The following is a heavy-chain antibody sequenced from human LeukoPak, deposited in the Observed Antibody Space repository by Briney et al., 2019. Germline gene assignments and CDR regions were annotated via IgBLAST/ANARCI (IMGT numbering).Heavy chain of an antibody. V-gene: IGHV5-51*01. CDR1: GYSFSSYW. J-gene: IGHJ4*02. Sequence: PGESLKISCKGSGYSFSSYWIGWVRQMPGKGPEWMGVIYPGDSDTRYSPSCQGQVTISADKSISTAYLQWSSLKASDSAMYYCARRCSGNCYSFDYWGQGSLVTVSS. CDR3: ARRCSGNCYSFDY. D-gene: IGHD2-21*02. CDR2: IYPGDSDT.